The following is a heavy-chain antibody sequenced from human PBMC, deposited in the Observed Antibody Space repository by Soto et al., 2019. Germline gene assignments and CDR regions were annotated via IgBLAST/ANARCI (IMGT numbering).Heavy chain of an antibody. CDR2: INHSGST. Sequence: PPETLSLTCSVSSGSLSSSHWSCGVRQPPGKGLEWIGEINHSGSTNYNPSLKSRVTISVDTSKNQFSLKLSSVTAADTAVYYCARDLGVAATRDYYYYGMDVWGQGTRVTAP. CDR3: ARDLGVAATRDYYYYGMDV. V-gene: IGHV4-4*03. J-gene: IGHJ6*02. CDR1: SGSLSSSHW. D-gene: IGHD2-15*01.